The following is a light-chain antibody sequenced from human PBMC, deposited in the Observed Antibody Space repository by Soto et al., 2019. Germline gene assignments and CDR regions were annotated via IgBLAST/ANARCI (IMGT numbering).Light chain of an antibody. CDR1: SSGIRDYNY. CDR2: EVS. V-gene: IGLV2-14*01. Sequence: QSVLTQPASVSWSPGQSITISCTVTSSGIRDYNYVSWYQQLPGNAPKLIMYEVSNRPSGISNRFSGSKSGNTASLTISGLQAEDEADYYCSSKSPDFFGTGTKVTVL. J-gene: IGLJ1*01. CDR3: SSKSPDF.